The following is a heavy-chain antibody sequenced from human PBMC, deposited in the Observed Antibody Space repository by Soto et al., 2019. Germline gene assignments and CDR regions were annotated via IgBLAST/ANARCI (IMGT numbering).Heavy chain of an antibody. CDR3: ARPRYPGRGYYGMDV. V-gene: IGHV5-51*01. J-gene: IGHJ6*02. Sequence: EVQLVQSGAEVKKPGESLKISCKASGYSFTRYWIGWARQMPGKGLEWMGIIYPGDSDTRYSPSFQGQVTISADKSIITAYLQWSSLKASDTAMYYCARPRYPGRGYYGMDVWGQGTTVTVSS. D-gene: IGHD2-15*01. CDR2: IYPGDSDT. CDR1: GYSFTRYW.